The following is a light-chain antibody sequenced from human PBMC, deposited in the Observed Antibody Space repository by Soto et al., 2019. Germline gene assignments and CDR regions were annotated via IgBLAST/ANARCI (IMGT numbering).Light chain of an antibody. CDR3: QQYGRSWWT. V-gene: IGKV3-20*01. CDR1: QSVSSSY. J-gene: IGKJ1*01. CDR2: GAS. Sequence: EIVLTQSPGTLSLSPGERATLSCRTSQSVSSSYLAWYQQKPGQAPRLLIYGASSRATGIPDRFSGSGSGTDFTLNISRLEPEDFAVYYCQQYGRSWWTLGQGTKVEIK.